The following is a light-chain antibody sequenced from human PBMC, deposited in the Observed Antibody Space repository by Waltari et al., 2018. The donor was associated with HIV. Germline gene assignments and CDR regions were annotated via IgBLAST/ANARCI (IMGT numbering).Light chain of an antibody. CDR3: ATWDDSLSGPV. CDR2: RNN. J-gene: IGLJ3*02. CDR1: SSNIGSNY. V-gene: IGLV1-47*01. Sequence: QSVLTQPPSASGTPGQRVTISCSGSSSNIGSNYVYWYQQFPGTTPKLLIYRNNQRPSGVPDRCAGSKSGTSASLASSGLRFEDEADYYCATWDDSLSGPVFGGGTKLTVL.